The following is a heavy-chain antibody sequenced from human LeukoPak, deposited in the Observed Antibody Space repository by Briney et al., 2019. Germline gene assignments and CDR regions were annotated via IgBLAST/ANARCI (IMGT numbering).Heavy chain of an antibody. V-gene: IGHV3-23*01. Sequence: QSGGSLRLSCAASGFTFNNYAMTWVRQAPGKGLEWVSAISGSVGSTYYADSVKGRFTISRDNSKNTLYLQMSSLRVEDTAIYYCAKVTGSYHGPYYFDSWGQGTLVTVSS. CDR2: ISGSVGST. CDR1: GFTFNNYA. J-gene: IGHJ4*02. D-gene: IGHD1-26*01. CDR3: AKVTGSYHGPYYFDS.